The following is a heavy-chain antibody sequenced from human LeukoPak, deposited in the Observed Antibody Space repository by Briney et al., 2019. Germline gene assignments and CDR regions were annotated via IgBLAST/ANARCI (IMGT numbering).Heavy chain of an antibody. Sequence: PSETLSLTCTVSGGSISRSNYYWNWIRQPAGKGLEWIGRIYTSGNTNYSPSLKSRVTISLDMSKNQLSLKLSSVTAADTAVYYCARGGMTGGYREDAFDIWGQGTMVTVSS. CDR2: IYTSGNT. V-gene: IGHV4-61*02. J-gene: IGHJ3*02. D-gene: IGHD5-12*01. CDR1: GGSISRSNYY. CDR3: ARGGMTGGYREDAFDI.